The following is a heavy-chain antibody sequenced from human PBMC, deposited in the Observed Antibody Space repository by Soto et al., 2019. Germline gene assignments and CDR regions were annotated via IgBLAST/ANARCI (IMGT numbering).Heavy chain of an antibody. CDR3: ARGIGWRRRRHTGYNWFDP. V-gene: IGHV4-34*01. CDR1: GGSFSGYY. Sequence: PSETLSLTCAVYGGSFSGYYWSWIRQPPGKGLEWIGEINHSGSTNYNPSLKSRVTISVDTSKNQFSLKLSSVTAADTAVYYCARGIGWRRRRHTGYNWFDPWGQGTLVTVSS. J-gene: IGHJ5*02. D-gene: IGHD2-21*02. CDR2: INHSGST.